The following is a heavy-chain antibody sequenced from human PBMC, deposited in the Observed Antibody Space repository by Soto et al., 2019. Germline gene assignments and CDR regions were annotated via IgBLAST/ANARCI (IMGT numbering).Heavy chain of an antibody. V-gene: IGHV1-18*01. D-gene: IGHD3-10*01. CDR3: ARRGSGGPVTKVYYYYYMDV. J-gene: IGHJ6*03. CDR1: GYTFTSYG. CDR2: ISAYNVNT. Sequence: ASVKVSCKASGYTFTSYGIGWVRQAPGQGLEWMGWISAYNVNTNYAQKFQGRVTMTTDTSTSTAYMELRSLRSDDTAVYYCARRGSGGPVTKVYYYYYMDVWGKGTTVTVSS.